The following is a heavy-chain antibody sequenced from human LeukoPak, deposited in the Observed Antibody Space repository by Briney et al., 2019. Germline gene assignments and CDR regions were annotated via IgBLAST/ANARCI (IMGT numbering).Heavy chain of an antibody. CDR1: GFTFSSYW. V-gene: IGHV3-7*05. CDR2: INQDGREK. J-gene: IGHJ2*01. D-gene: IGHD1-26*01. Sequence: GGSLRLSCAASGFTFSSYWMSWVRQAPGRGLERVASINQDGREKYYVDSVKGRFTISRDNAKNSLFLQMSSLRAEDTAVYYCARRFNKWDGWCFDLWGRGTLVAVSS. CDR3: ARRFNKWDGWCFDL.